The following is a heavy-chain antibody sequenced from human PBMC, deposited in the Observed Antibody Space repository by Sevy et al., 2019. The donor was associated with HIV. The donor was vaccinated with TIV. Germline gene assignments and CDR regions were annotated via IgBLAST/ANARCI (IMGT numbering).Heavy chain of an antibody. Sequence: GGSLRLSCAASGFPFGSYSMHWVRHAAGKGLEWVAVISYDGDNKLYADSLKDRFPISREDSKRTLYLVMNSLRTEDTAVYFCARDPTDYPSYYYLYGLDAWGQGTTVTVSS. CDR2: ISYDGDNK. V-gene: IGHV3-30*04. D-gene: IGHD4-17*01. CDR3: ARDPTDYPSYYYLYGLDA. CDR1: GFPFGSYS. J-gene: IGHJ6*02.